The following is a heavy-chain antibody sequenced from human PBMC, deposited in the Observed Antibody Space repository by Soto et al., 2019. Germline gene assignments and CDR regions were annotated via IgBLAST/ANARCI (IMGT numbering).Heavy chain of an antibody. CDR1: GYTFTGYY. J-gene: IGHJ3*02. CDR3: ARSSPPSTPIRTRDQGAFDI. V-gene: IGHV1-2*04. Sequence: ASVKVSCKASGYTFTGYYMHWVRQAPGQGLEWMGWINPNSGGTNYAQKFQEWVTMNRDTSISTAYMELSRLRSDDTAVYYCARSSPPSTPIRTRDQGAFDIWGQGTMVTVSS. D-gene: IGHD1-7*01. CDR2: INPNSGGT.